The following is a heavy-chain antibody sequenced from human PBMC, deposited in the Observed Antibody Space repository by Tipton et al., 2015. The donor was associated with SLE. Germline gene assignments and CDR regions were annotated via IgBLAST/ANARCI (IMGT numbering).Heavy chain of an antibody. Sequence: QLVQSGGGLVQPGGSLRLSCAASGFSVSSNFMNWVRQAPGKGLEWIGEINHSGSTNYNPSLKSRVTISGDTSKNQFSLKLTSVTAADTAVYYCARLQYIFAGMDVWGKGTTVTVSS. D-gene: IGHD3-3*01. J-gene: IGHJ6*04. CDR1: GFSVSSNF. CDR3: ARLQYIFAGMDV. V-gene: IGHV4-34*01. CDR2: INHSGST.